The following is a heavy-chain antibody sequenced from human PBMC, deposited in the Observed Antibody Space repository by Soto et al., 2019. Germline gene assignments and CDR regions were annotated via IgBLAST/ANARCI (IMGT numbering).Heavy chain of an antibody. V-gene: IGHV3-53*01. CDR1: GFSVSSNY. CDR3: AREGIAVADDYYYGMDV. J-gene: IGHJ6*02. CDR2: IYSGGST. Sequence: PGGSLRLSCAASGFSVSSNYMSWFRQAPGKGLEWVSVIYSGGSTYYADSVKGRFTISRDNSKNTLYLQMNSLRAEDTAVYYCAREGIAVADDYYYGMDVWGQGTTVTVSS. D-gene: IGHD6-19*01.